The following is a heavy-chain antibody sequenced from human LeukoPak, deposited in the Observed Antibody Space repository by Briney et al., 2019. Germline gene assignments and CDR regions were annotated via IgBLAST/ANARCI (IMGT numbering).Heavy chain of an antibody. CDR1: GGTFSSYA. D-gene: IGHD6-19*01. CDR3: ASVLSGIAVAGSFDP. CDR2: IIPILGIA. J-gene: IGHJ5*02. Sequence: SVKVSCKASGGTFSSYAISWVRQAPGQGLEWMGRIIPILGIANYAQKFQGRVTITADKSTSTAYMELSSLGSEDTAVYYCASVLSGIAVAGSFDPWGQGTLVTVSS. V-gene: IGHV1-69*04.